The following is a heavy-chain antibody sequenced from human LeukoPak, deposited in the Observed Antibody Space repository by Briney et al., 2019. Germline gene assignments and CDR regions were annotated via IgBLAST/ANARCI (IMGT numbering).Heavy chain of an antibody. CDR3: AREPQQRGFDY. D-gene: IGHD6-13*01. Sequence: SETLSLTCTVSGGSISSYYWSWIRQPAGKGLEWIGRINTSGSTNYNPSLKSRVTMSVDTSKSLFSLNLSSVTAADTAVYHCAREPQQRGFDYWGQGTLVTVSS. CDR1: GGSISSYY. V-gene: IGHV4-4*07. CDR2: INTSGST. J-gene: IGHJ4*02.